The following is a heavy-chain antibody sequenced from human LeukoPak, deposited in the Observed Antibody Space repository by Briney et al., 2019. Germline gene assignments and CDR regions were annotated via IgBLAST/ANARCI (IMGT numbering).Heavy chain of an antibody. Sequence: GGSLRLSCAASGFTFSGHWMTWVRQAPGKGLEWVANIKHDGSEKNYVDSVKGRFTISRDNAKNSLCLQMNSLRAEDTAVYYCATPLDYFDMSDSHQGGDWGQGTLVTVSS. CDR2: IKHDGSEK. CDR3: ATPLDYFDMSDSHQGGD. CDR1: GFTFSGHW. J-gene: IGHJ4*02. D-gene: IGHD3-22*01. V-gene: IGHV3-7*03.